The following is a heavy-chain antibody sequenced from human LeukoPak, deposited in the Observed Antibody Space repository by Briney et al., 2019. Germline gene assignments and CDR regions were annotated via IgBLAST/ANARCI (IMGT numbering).Heavy chain of an antibody. D-gene: IGHD6-13*01. J-gene: IGHJ4*02. CDR2: IDARSGIT. CDR1: GFTFTIFG. CDR3: ARSAAGHDY. V-gene: IGHV3-48*01. Sequence: GGSLRLSCATSGFTFTIFGINWVRQAPGKGPEWVSYIDARSGITYYADSVQGRFTISRDNAKESVFLQMNGLRVDDTAVYYCARSAAGHDYWGQGTLVTVSS.